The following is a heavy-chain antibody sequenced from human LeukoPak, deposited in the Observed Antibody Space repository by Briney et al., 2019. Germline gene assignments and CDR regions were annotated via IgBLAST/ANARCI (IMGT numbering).Heavy chain of an antibody. Sequence: ASVKVSCKASGYTFTNYGISWVRQATGQGLEWMGWMNPNSGNTGYAQKFQGRVTITRNTSISTAYMELSSLRSEDTAVYYCARAYGSGYYMDVWGKGTTVTVSS. CDR1: GYTFTNYG. J-gene: IGHJ6*03. V-gene: IGHV1-8*03. D-gene: IGHD3-10*01. CDR3: ARAYGSGYYMDV. CDR2: MNPNSGNT.